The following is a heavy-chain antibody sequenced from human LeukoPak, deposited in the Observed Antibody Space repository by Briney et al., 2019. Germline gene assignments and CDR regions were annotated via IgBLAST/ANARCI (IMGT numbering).Heavy chain of an antibody. CDR1: GYTFTSYY. Sequence: EASVKVSCKASGYTFTSYYMHWVRQAPGQGLEWMGIINPSGGSTSYAQKFQGRVTMTRDMSTSTVYMELSSLRSEDTAVYYCARGGHIVVVTAPEKMDVWGKGTTVTISS. V-gene: IGHV1-46*01. CDR2: INPSGGST. J-gene: IGHJ6*04. D-gene: IGHD2-21*02. CDR3: ARGGHIVVVTAPEKMDV.